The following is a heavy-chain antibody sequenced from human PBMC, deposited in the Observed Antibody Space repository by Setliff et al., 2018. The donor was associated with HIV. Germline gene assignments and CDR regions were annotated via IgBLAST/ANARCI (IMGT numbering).Heavy chain of an antibody. J-gene: IGHJ4*02. Sequence: GGSLRLSCAASGFTFSSYAMHWVRQAPGKGLEWVAVISYDGSNKYSSDSVKGRFTISRDNSKNTLYLQMNSLRSEDTAVYYCATRRMGHFDYWGQGTLVTVSS. CDR2: ISYDGSNK. CDR3: ATRRMGHFDY. V-gene: IGHV3-30*04. CDR1: GFTFSSYA.